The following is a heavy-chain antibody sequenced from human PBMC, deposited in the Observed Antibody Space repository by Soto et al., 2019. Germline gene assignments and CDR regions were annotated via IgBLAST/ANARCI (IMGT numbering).Heavy chain of an antibody. Sequence: GESLKISCKGSGYSFTSYWIGWVRQMPGKDLEWMGIIYPGDSDTRYSPSFQGQVTISADKSISTAYLQWSSLKASDTAMYYCARLAGDILTGYHYYYYMDVWGKGTTVTVSS. V-gene: IGHV5-51*01. CDR1: GYSFTSYW. CDR2: IYPGDSDT. D-gene: IGHD3-9*01. J-gene: IGHJ6*03. CDR3: ARLAGDILTGYHYYYYMDV.